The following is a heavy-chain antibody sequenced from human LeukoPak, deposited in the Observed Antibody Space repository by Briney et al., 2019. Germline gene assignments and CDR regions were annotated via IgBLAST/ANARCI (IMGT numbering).Heavy chain of an antibody. CDR3: TTHRGEWVLDS. CDR1: GFTFSNVW. J-gene: IGHJ4*02. Sequence: GGSLRLSCAASGFTFSNVWMSWVRQVPGKGLEWVGRIISISVVGTSHYPAPLTGIFTISRDDSKNTVYLQMNSLKTEDTAVYYCTTHRGEWVLDSWGQGTLVTVSS. CDR2: IISISVVGTS. V-gene: IGHV3-15*01. D-gene: IGHD3-16*01.